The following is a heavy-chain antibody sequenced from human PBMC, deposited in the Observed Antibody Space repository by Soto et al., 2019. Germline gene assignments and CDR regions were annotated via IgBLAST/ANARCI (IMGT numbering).Heavy chain of an antibody. CDR3: ARRNTYYYYGMDV. J-gene: IGHJ6*02. CDR1: GFTFSSYW. V-gene: IGHV3-74*01. Sequence: PGGSLRLSCAASGFTFSSYWMHWVRQAPGKGLVWVSRINSDGSSTSYADSVKGRFTISRDNAKNTLYLQMNSLRAEDTAVYYCARRNTYYYYGMDVWGQGTTVTVSS. CDR2: INSDGSST. D-gene: IGHD1-1*01.